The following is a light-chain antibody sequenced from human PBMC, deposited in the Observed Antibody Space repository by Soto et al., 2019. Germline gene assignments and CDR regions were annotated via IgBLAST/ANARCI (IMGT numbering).Light chain of an antibody. J-gene: IGKJ1*01. V-gene: IGKV3-20*01. CDR3: QQYGSSPWS. CDR1: QSVSSSY. CDR2: IAS. Sequence: EIVLTQSPGTLSLSPGEGATLSCRASQSVSSSYLAWYQQKPGQAPRLLIYIASTRAPGIPDRFSGSGSGTDFTLTISRLEPEDFAVYYCQQYGSSPWSFGHGTKVEIK.